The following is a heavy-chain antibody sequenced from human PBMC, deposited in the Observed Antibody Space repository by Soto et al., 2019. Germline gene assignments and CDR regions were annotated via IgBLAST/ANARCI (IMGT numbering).Heavy chain of an antibody. CDR3: GKDIDDYYGSGRIDY. CDR1: GFTFDEYA. V-gene: IGHV3-9*01. D-gene: IGHD3-10*01. J-gene: IGHJ4*02. CDR2: ISWNSGTI. Sequence: EVQLVESGGGLVQPGRSLRVSCAASGFTFDEYAMHWVRQAPGKGLEWDSGISWNSGTIHYADSVRGRFTVSRDNARNSPYLQMNSLRDEDTALYYCGKDIDDYYGSGRIDYWGQGTPVTVSS.